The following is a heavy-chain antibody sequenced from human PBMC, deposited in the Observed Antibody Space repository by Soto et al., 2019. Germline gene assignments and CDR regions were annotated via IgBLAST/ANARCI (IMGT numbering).Heavy chain of an antibody. D-gene: IGHD3-22*01. CDR2: ISVYNGDT. J-gene: IGHJ5*02. V-gene: IGHV1-18*01. CDR3: ARAGRYYAGDPDP. CDR1: GYTFANYG. Sequence: QVQLLQSRGEVKRPGASVRVSCKASGYTFANYGITWVRQAPGQGLELVGWISVYNGDTNFAQKFRGRVTLTTDTSTTTAYMELRGLRSDDTAVYFCARAGRYYAGDPDPWVQGTLVTVSS.